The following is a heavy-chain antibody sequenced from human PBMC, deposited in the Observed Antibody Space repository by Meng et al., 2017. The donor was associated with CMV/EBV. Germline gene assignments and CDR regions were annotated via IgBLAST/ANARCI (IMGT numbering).Heavy chain of an antibody. CDR1: GFTFSSYG. J-gene: IGHJ6*02. D-gene: IGHD3-3*01. Sequence: ALRLSCAASGFTFSSYGMHWVRQAPGKGLEWVAVIWYDGSNKYYADSVKGRFTISRDNSKNTLYLQMNSLRAEDTAVYYCARDTLRPYDFEDYGMDVWGQGTTVTVSS. CDR3: ARDTLRPYDFEDYGMDV. V-gene: IGHV3-33*01. CDR2: IWYDGSNK.